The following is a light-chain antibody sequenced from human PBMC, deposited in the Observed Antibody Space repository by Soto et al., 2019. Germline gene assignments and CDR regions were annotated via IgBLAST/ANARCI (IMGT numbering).Light chain of an antibody. V-gene: IGKV3-20*01. Sequence: EVVLTQSPGTLSLSPGERATLSCRASQSVSSNYLVWYQHKPGQAPRLLIYGASRRATGIADRFSGSGSGTDFTLTISKLEPEDFAVYYCQQYSSLPITFGGGTKVDIK. CDR2: GAS. CDR1: QSVSSNY. CDR3: QQYSSLPIT. J-gene: IGKJ4*01.